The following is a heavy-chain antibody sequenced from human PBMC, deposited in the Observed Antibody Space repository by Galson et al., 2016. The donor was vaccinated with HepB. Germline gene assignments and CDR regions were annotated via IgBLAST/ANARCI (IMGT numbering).Heavy chain of an antibody. V-gene: IGHV3-11*01. CDR1: GVILSDYY. Sequence: SLRLSCAGSGVILSDYYMSWIRQAPGKGLEWLSYISRSGTTMYYADSVKGRFTISRDTATNSLTLQMNSLRVEDTAVYYCARSRISRVQWELPSLDYWGQGVPVTVSS. CDR2: ISRSGTTM. CDR3: ARSRISRVQWELPSLDY. J-gene: IGHJ4*02. D-gene: IGHD1-26*01.